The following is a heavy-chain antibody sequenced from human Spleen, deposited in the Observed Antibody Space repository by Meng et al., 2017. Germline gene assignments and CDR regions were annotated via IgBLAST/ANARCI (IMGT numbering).Heavy chain of an antibody. D-gene: IGHD4-17*01. CDR1: GYTFTDYY. Sequence: ASVKVSCKASGYTFTDYYIHWVRQAPGQGLEWMGWTNPNSGGTKYAQIFQGRVTMTRDTSITTAYMELSRVTSDDTAVYFCARGGTLTAVTTIDWGQGTLVTVSS. V-gene: IGHV1-2*02. J-gene: IGHJ4*02. CDR3: ARGGTLTAVTTID. CDR2: TNPNSGGT.